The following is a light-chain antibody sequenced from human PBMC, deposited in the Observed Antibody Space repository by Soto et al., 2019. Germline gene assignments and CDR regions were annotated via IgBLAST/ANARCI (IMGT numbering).Light chain of an antibody. CDR2: AAS. CDR1: QSISIW. CDR3: QQLLSYPIT. V-gene: IGKV1-5*01. J-gene: IGKJ5*01. Sequence: DIQITQSPSTLSASVGDRVTITCRASQSISIWLAWYQQKPGKAPKLLIYAASTLQSGVPLSFSGSGSGTSFTLTISSLQPEDFATYYCQQLLSYPITFGQGTRLEIK.